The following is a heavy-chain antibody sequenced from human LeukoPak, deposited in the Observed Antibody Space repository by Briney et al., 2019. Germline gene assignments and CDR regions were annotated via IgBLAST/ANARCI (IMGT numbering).Heavy chain of an antibody. D-gene: IGHD4-17*01. CDR2: INPNSGGT. V-gene: IGHV1-2*02. J-gene: IGHJ4*02. Sequence: ASVKVSCKASGYTFTGYYMHWVRQAPGQGLEWMGWINPNSGGTNYAQKFQGRVTMTRDTSISTAYMELSRLRSDDTAAYYCARTRPVTHEDYFDYWGQGTLVTVSS. CDR3: ARTRPVTHEDYFDY. CDR1: GYTFTGYY.